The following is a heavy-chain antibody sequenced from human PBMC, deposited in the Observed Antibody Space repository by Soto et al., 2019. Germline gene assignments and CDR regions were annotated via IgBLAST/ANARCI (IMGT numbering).Heavy chain of an antibody. V-gene: IGHV1-69*01. J-gene: IGHJ3*02. Sequence: QVQLVQSGAEVKKPGSSVKVSCKASGGTFSSYAIIWVRQAPGQGLEWMGGIIPIFGTANYAQKFQGRVTMTADESTSNAYMELSSLRSEDPAVYYCARESTSRFNYYDSSCQDVTDAFDIWGQGTMVTVSS. D-gene: IGHD3-22*01. CDR2: IIPIFGTA. CDR3: ARESTSRFNYYDSSCQDVTDAFDI. CDR1: GGTFSSYA.